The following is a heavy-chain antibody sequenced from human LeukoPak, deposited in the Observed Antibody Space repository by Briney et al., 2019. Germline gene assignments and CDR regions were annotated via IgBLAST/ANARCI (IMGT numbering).Heavy chain of an antibody. CDR1: GGSFSGYY. D-gene: IGHD3-9*01. CDR3: ARLVDRNYYYYYYMDV. V-gene: IGHV4-34*01. J-gene: IGHJ6*03. CDR2: INHSGST. Sequence: SETLSLTCAVYGGSFSGYYWSWIRQPPGKGLEWIGEINHSGSTNYNPSLKSRVTISVDTSKNQFSLKLSSLTAADTAVYYCARLVDRNYYYYYYMDVWGKGTTVTISS.